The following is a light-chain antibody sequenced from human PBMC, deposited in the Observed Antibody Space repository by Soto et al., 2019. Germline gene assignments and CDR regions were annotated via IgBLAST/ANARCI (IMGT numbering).Light chain of an antibody. J-gene: IGKJ1*01. V-gene: IGKV3-15*01. CDR3: QQYNNWPWT. CDR2: GAS. CDR1: RSISTY. Sequence: VLTQSPATLSLSPGERATLSCRASRSISTYLAWYQQKPGQAPRLLIYGASTRATGIPARFSGSGSGTEFTLTISSLQSEDFAVYYCQQYNNWPWTFGQGTKVDIK.